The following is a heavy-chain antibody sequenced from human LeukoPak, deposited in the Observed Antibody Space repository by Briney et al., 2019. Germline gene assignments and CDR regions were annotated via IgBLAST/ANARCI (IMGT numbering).Heavy chain of an antibody. CDR3: ATSVTHAPEWYFDY. CDR2: FDPEDGET. D-gene: IGHD2-21*02. Sequence: ASVKVSCKVSGYTLTELSMHWVRQAPGKGLEWMGGFDPEDGETIYAQKFQGRVTMTEDTSTDTAYMELSSLRSEDTAVYYRATSVTHAPEWYFDYWGQGTPVTASS. J-gene: IGHJ4*02. CDR1: GYTLTELS. V-gene: IGHV1-24*01.